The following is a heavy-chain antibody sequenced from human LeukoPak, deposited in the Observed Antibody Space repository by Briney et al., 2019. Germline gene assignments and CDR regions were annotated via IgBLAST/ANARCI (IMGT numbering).Heavy chain of an antibody. D-gene: IGHD2-15*01. J-gene: IGHJ4*02. V-gene: IGHV3-30*01. CDR1: GISFSSYA. Sequence: GGSLRLSCAASGISFSSYAMHWVRQAPGKGLEWVAVISYDGSNKYYADSVKGRFTISRDNSKNTLYLQMNSLRAEDTAVYYCVSYCSGGSCQSDSDYWGQGTLVTVSS. CDR2: ISYDGSNK. CDR3: VSYCSGGSCQSDSDY.